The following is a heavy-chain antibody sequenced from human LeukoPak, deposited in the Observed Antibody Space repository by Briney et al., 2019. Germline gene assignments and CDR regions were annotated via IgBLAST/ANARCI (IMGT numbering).Heavy chain of an antibody. J-gene: IGHJ4*02. D-gene: IGHD2-15*01. CDR3: ARAGYCSGGSCCRGPSI. Sequence: SETLSLTCTVSGGSISSSSYYWGWLRQPPGKGLEWVGSIHYSGSTYYNPSLKSRVTISVDTSKNQFSLKLSSVTAADTAVYYCARAGYCSGGSCCRGPSIWGQGTLVTVSS. V-gene: IGHV4-39*07. CDR2: IHYSGST. CDR1: GGSISSSSYY.